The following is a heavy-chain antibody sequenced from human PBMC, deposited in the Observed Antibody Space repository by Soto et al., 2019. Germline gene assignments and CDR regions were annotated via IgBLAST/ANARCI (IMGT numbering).Heavy chain of an antibody. CDR2: IFYSGST. CDR1: GGSISSYY. Sequence: QVQLQESGPGLVKPSETLSLTCTVSGGSISSYYWSWIRQPPGKGLEWIGFIFYSGSTSDNPSLKRRVTISIDTSEYQFSLKLNSVTAADTAVYYCASMIGDPVLSFDSWGQGTLVAVSS. V-gene: IGHV4-59*01. CDR3: ASMIGDPVLSFDS. J-gene: IGHJ5*01. D-gene: IGHD3-10*02.